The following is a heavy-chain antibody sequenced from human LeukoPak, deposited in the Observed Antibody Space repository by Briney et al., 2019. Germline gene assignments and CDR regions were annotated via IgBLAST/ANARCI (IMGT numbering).Heavy chain of an antibody. D-gene: IGHD3-3*01. CDR2: VDPKDGET. Sequence: ASVKVSCKASGYTFDDNYMHWVQQAPGKGPEWMGFVDPKDGETVYTEKFQDRVTLSADTSIDTAYMELSSLTSEDTAMYYCTTTNVGNSPRDYWGQGTLVTVSS. CDR1: GYTFDDNY. V-gene: IGHV1-69-2*01. CDR3: TTTNVGNSPRDY. J-gene: IGHJ4*02.